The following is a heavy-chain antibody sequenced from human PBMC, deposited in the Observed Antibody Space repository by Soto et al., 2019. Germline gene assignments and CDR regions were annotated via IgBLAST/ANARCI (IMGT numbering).Heavy chain of an antibody. V-gene: IGHV5-51*01. Sequence: AGESLKISCKGSGYSFTSYWIGWVRQMPGKGLEWMGIIYPGDSDTRYSPSFQGQVTISADKSISTAYLQWSSLKASDTAMYYCARQAIAARPTGYYYYGMDVWGQGTTVTVSS. D-gene: IGHD6-6*01. CDR2: IYPGDSDT. CDR1: GYSFTSYW. CDR3: ARQAIAARPTGYYYYGMDV. J-gene: IGHJ6*02.